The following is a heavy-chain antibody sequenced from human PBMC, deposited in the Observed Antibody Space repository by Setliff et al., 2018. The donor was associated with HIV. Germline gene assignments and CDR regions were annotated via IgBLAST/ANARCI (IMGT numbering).Heavy chain of an antibody. Sequence: GASVKVSCKASGGTFSSYAFCWVRQAPGQGLEWMGGIIPILGIANYAQKFQGRVTITTDESTSKAYLELSSLRSEGTAVYFCARERRVDIAVVPAAKGTFDYWGQGTLVTVSS. J-gene: IGHJ4*02. V-gene: IGHV1-69*10. CDR2: IIPILGIA. CDR3: ARERRVDIAVVPAAKGTFDY. CDR1: GGTFSSYA. D-gene: IGHD2-2*01.